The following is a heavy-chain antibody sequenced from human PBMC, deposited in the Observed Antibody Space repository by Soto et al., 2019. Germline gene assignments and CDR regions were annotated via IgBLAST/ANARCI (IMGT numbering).Heavy chain of an antibody. D-gene: IGHD2-21*01. CDR1: GFTFSNYW. Sequence: EVQLVESGGGLVQPGGSLRLSCAASGFTFSNYWMYWVRQAPGKGLVWVSRVNNDGTDTTHADSVKGRFTISRDNAENTLYLQVNSLIAEDTAVYYCERGGLQYGMEISGHGSKVIVSS. J-gene: IGHJ6*02. V-gene: IGHV3-74*03. CDR2: VNNDGTDT. CDR3: ERGGLQYGMEI.